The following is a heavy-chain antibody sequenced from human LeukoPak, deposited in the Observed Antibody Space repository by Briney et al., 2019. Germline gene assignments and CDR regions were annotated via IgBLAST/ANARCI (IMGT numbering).Heavy chain of an antibody. J-gene: IGHJ4*02. CDR3: ARQYYYDSSGYFN. D-gene: IGHD3-22*01. CDR1: GGSISSHY. V-gene: IGHV4-59*11. Sequence: SETLSLTCTVSGGSISSHYWSWIRQPPGKGLEWIGYIYYSGSTNYNPSLKSRVTMSVDTSKSQFSLKLSSVTAADTAVYYCARQYYYDSSGYFNWGQGTLVTVSS. CDR2: IYYSGST.